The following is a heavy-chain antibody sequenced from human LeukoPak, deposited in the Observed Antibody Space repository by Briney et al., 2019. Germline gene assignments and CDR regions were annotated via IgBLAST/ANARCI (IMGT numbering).Heavy chain of an antibody. Sequence: GGSLRLSCAASGFTFSSYAMSWVRQAPGKGLEWVSAISGSGGSTYYADSVKGRFTISRDNARNSLYLQMNSLRAEDTAVYYCARDGLAAATLHWCFDLWGRGTLVTVSS. D-gene: IGHD6-25*01. CDR1: GFTFSSYA. V-gene: IGHV3-23*01. J-gene: IGHJ2*01. CDR3: ARDGLAAATLHWCFDL. CDR2: ISGSGGST.